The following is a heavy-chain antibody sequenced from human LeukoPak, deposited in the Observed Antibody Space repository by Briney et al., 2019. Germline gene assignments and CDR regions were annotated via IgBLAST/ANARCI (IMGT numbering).Heavy chain of an antibody. CDR2: IYYSGST. Sequence: SETLSLTCTVSGGSISSSSYYWGWIRQPPGKGLEWIGSIYYSGSTYYNPSLKSRVTISVDTSKNQFSLKLSSVTAADTAVYYCARSRRGGCSSTSCSNYFDYWGQGTLVTVSS. CDR3: ARSRRGGCSSTSCSNYFDY. CDR1: GGSISSSSYY. J-gene: IGHJ4*02. V-gene: IGHV4-39*07. D-gene: IGHD2-2*01.